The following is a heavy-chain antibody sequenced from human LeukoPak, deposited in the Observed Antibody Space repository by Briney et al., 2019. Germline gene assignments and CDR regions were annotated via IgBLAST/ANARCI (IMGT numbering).Heavy chain of an antibody. D-gene: IGHD3-10*01. CDR2: IRYDGSNK. CDR1: GFTFSSYG. CDR3: AKVLWFGEGYYYYMDV. Sequence: GGSLRLSCAASGFTFSSYGMHWVRQAPGKGLEWVAFIRYDGSNKYYADSVKSRFTISRDNSKNTLYLQMNSLRAEDTAVYYCAKVLWFGEGYYYYMDVWGKGTTVTISS. V-gene: IGHV3-30*02. J-gene: IGHJ6*03.